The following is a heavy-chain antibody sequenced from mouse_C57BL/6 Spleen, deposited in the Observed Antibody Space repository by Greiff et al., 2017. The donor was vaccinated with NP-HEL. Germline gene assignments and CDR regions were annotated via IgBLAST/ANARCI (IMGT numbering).Heavy chain of an antibody. D-gene: IGHD1-1*01. Sequence: VKLMESGPELVKPGASVKLSCKASGYTFTSYDINWVKQRPGQGLEWIGWIYPRDGSTKYNEKFKGKATLTVDTSSSTAYMELHSLTSEDSAVYFWSSGVLRSSCALDYWGQGTSVTVSS. CDR2: IYPRDGST. J-gene: IGHJ4*01. CDR3: SSGVLRSSCALDY. CDR1: GYTFTSYD. V-gene: IGHV1-85*01.